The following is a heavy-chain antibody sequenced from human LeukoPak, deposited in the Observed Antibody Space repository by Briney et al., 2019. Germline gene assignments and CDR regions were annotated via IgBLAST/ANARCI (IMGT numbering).Heavy chain of an antibody. CDR1: GFTFSSSA. CDR3: TTPPVGGYTGNDPFDY. D-gene: IGHD5-12*01. J-gene: IGHJ4*02. V-gene: IGHV3-73*01. Sequence: GGSLKLSCAASGFTFSSSAMHWVRQASGKGLEWVGQIRDKANSYATEYGASLEGRFTISRDDSKNTVYLQMNSLKSEDTAVYYCTTPPVGGYTGNDPFDYWGQGTLVTVFS. CDR2: IRDKANSYAT.